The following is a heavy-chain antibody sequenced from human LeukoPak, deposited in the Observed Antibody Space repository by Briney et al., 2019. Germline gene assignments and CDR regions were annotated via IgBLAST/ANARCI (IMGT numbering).Heavy chain of an antibody. J-gene: IGHJ4*02. D-gene: IGHD3-10*01. CDR1: GFTFSSYA. Sequence: GGSLRLSCAASGFTFSSYAMSWVRQAPGKGLEWVSAISGSGGSTCYADSVKGRFTISRDNSKNTLYLQMNSLRAEDTAVYYCAKRDYYYGSGSYEDYWGQGTLVTVSS. CDR2: ISGSGGST. V-gene: IGHV3-23*01. CDR3: AKRDYYYGSGSYEDY.